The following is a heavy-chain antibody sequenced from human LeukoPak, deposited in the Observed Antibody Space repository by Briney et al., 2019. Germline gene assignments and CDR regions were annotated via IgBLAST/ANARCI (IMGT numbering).Heavy chain of an antibody. J-gene: IGHJ4*02. Sequence: GGSLRLSCTASGFTFGDYAMSWVRQAPGKGLEWVGFIRSKAYGGTTEYAASVKGRFTISRDDSKSIAYLQMNSLKTEDTAVYYCTRTVNWKPHHDYWGQGTLVTVSS. V-gene: IGHV3-49*04. D-gene: IGHD1-1*01. CDR3: TRTVNWKPHHDY. CDR1: GFTFGDYA. CDR2: IRSKAYGGTT.